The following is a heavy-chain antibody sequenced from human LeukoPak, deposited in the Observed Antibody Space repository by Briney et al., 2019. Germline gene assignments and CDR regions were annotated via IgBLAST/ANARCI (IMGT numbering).Heavy chain of an antibody. V-gene: IGHV3-74*01. CDR2: INSDGSST. D-gene: IGHD3-10*01. CDR3: ARYYGSGTSLGY. CDR1: GFTFSSYW. Sequence: VGSLRLSCAASGFTFSSYWMHWVRQAPGKGLVWVSRINSDGSSTSYADSVKGRFTISGDNAKNTLYLQTNSLRAEDTAVYYCARYYGSGTSLGYWGQGTLVTVSS. J-gene: IGHJ4*02.